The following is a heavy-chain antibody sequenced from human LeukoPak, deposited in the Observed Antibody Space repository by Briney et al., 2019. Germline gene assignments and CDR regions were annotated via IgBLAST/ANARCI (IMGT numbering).Heavy chain of an antibody. CDR3: ARRRTRWDTARGWFDP. CDR2: INHSGST. V-gene: IGHV4-34*01. D-gene: IGHD1-26*01. CDR1: GGSFSGYY. Sequence: SETLSLTCAVYGGSFSGYYWSWIRQPPGKGLEWIGEINHSGSTNYNSSLKSRVTISEDTSKNQISLKLSSVSDADTGVYYCARRRTRWDTARGWFDPWGQGTLVTVSS. J-gene: IGHJ5*02.